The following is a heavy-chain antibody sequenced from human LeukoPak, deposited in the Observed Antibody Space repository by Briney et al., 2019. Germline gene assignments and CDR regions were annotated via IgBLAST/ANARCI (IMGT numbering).Heavy chain of an antibody. D-gene: IGHD3-22*01. Sequence: ASVKVSCKGSGYTLTELSMHWVRRAPGKGLEWTGGFDPEDGETIYAQKFQGRVTMTEDTSTDTAYMELSSLRSEDTAVYYCATDPGDSSGYSTYLTYWGQGTLVTVSS. CDR2: FDPEDGET. CDR3: ATDPGDSSGYSTYLTY. J-gene: IGHJ4*02. CDR1: GYTLTELS. V-gene: IGHV1-24*01.